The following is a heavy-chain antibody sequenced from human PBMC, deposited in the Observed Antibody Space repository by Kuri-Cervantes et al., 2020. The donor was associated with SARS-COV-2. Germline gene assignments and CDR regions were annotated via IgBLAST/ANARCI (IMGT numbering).Heavy chain of an antibody. J-gene: IGHJ4*02. CDR2: INHSGST. Sequence: SQTLSLTCAVYGGSFSGYYWSWIRQPPGKGLEWIGEINHSGSTNYNPSLKSRVTISVDTSKNQFSLKLSSVTAADTAVYYCARDNSIAARRFDYWGQGTLVTVSS. CDR3: ARDNSIAARRFDY. V-gene: IGHV4-34*01. CDR1: GGSFSGYY. D-gene: IGHD6-6*01.